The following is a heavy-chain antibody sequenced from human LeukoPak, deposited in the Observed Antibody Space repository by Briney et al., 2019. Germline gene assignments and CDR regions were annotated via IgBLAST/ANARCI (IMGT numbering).Heavy chain of an antibody. CDR1: GYSISSGYY. CDR3: ARDSTGTTGLDY. V-gene: IGHV4-38-2*02. Sequence: PSETLSLTCAVSGYSISSGYYWGWIRQPPGKGLEWIGSIYHSGSTYYNPSLKSRVTISVDTSKNQFSLKLSSVTAADTAVYYCARDSTGTTGLDYWGQGTLVTVSS. D-gene: IGHD1-7*01. CDR2: IYHSGST. J-gene: IGHJ4*02.